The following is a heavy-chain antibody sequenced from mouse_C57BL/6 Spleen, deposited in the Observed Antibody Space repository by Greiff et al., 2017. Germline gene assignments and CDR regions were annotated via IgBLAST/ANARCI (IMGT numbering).Heavy chain of an antibody. J-gene: IGHJ4*01. V-gene: IGHV5-9*01. CDR1: GFTFSSYT. CDR3: ARHGLLLRMDY. Sequence: EVKLVESGGGLVKPGGSLKLSCAASGFTFSSYTMSWVRQTPEKRLEWVATISGGGGNTYYPDSVKGRFPISRDNAKNTLYLQMSSLRSEDTALYYCARHGLLLRMDYWGQGTSVTVSS. D-gene: IGHD1-1*01. CDR2: ISGGGGNT.